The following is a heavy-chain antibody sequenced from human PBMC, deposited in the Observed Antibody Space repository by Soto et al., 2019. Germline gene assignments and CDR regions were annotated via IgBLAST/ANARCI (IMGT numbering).Heavy chain of an antibody. CDR2: ISSDGTST. Sequence: GGSLRLSCAASGFTFSNYWMHWVRQAPGKGPVWVSRISSDGTSTTYADSVKGRFTISRDNAKNMLYLQVNSLRVEDTAVYYCARGPNCDSSSCYSYFDFWGQGALVTVS. V-gene: IGHV3-74*01. CDR3: ARGPNCDSSSCYSYFDF. D-gene: IGHD2-2*01. J-gene: IGHJ4*02. CDR1: GFTFSNYW.